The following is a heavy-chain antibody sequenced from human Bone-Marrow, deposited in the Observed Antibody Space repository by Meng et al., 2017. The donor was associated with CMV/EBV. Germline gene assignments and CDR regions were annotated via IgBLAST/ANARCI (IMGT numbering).Heavy chain of an antibody. D-gene: IGHD3-10*01. CDR3: ARGTGLLWSTYGMVV. J-gene: IGHJ6*01. Sequence: GESLKISCAASGFTFSSYAMHWVRQAPGKGLEWVAVISYDGSNKYYADSVKGRFTISRDNSKNTLYLQMNSLRAEDTAVYYCARGTGLLWSTYGMVVWGQGHTV. V-gene: IGHV3-30-3*01. CDR1: GFTFSSYA. CDR2: ISYDGSNK.